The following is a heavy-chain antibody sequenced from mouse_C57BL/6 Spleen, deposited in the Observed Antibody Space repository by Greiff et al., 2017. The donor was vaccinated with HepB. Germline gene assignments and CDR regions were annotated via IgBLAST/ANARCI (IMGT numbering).Heavy chain of an antibody. CDR3: ARSKKSYGNFDY. CDR1: GYTFTSYW. V-gene: IGHV1-55*01. D-gene: IGHD2-1*01. CDR2: IYPGSGST. J-gene: IGHJ2*01. Sequence: QVQLQQSGAELVKPGASVKMSCKASGYTFTSYWITWVKQRPGQGLEWIGDIYPGSGSTNYNEKFKSKATLTVDTSSSTAYMQLSSLTSEDSAVYYCARSKKSYGNFDYWGQGTTLTVSS.